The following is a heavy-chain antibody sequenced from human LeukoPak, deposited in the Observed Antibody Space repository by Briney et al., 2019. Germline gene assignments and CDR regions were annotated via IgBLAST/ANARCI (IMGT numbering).Heavy chain of an antibody. Sequence: AASVKVSCKASGGTFSSYAISWVRQAPGQGLEWMGRIIPIFGTANYAQKYQGRVTITTDESTSTDYMELSSLRSEDTAVYYCARGVVHDFWSGYLPDDAFDIWGQGTMVTVSS. J-gene: IGHJ3*02. V-gene: IGHV1-69*05. CDR1: GGTFSSYA. CDR3: ARGVVHDFWSGYLPDDAFDI. D-gene: IGHD3-3*01. CDR2: IIPIFGTA.